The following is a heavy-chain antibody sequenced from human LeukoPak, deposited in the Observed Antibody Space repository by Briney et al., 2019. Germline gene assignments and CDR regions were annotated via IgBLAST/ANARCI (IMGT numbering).Heavy chain of an antibody. Sequence: ASVTFSCKASGYTFTSYDINWVRQATGQGLEWMGWMNPNSGNTGYAQKFQGRVTMTRNTSISTAYIELSSLRSEDTAVYYCARSTGSSLYYYYYYYMDVWGKGTTVTVSS. CDR3: ARSTGSSLYYYYYYYMDV. V-gene: IGHV1-8*01. CDR1: GYTFTSYD. CDR2: MNPNSGNT. D-gene: IGHD6-6*01. J-gene: IGHJ6*03.